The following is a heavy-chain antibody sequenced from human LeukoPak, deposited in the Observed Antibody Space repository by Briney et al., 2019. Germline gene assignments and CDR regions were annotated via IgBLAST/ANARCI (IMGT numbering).Heavy chain of an antibody. Sequence: ASVKVSCKTSGYTFSSNGVNWVRQAPGQGLEWMGYISTYNGDADYAQKFQGRVTMTTDTSTSTAHMELRGLRSDDTAVYYCARGSGSDYDSSGYYLDGGQGTLVTVSS. CDR2: ISTYNGDA. J-gene: IGHJ4*02. CDR3: ARGSGSDYDSSGYYLD. CDR1: GYTFSSNG. D-gene: IGHD3-22*01. V-gene: IGHV1-18*01.